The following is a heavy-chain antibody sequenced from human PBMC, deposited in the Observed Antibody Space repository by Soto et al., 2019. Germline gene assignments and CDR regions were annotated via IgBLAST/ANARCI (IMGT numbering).Heavy chain of an antibody. Sequence: ASVKVSCKASGGTFSSYAISWVRQAPGQGLEWMGGIIPIFGTANYAQKFQGRVTITADESTSTAYMELSSLRSEDTAVYYCARDRDNWNDSWYNLFDPWGQGTLVTVS. D-gene: IGHD1-20*01. J-gene: IGHJ5*02. V-gene: IGHV1-69*13. CDR1: GGTFSSYA. CDR3: ARDRDNWNDSWYNLFDP. CDR2: IIPIFGTA.